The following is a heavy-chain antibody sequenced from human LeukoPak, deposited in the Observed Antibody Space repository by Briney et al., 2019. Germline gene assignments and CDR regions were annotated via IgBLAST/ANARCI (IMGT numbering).Heavy chain of an antibody. CDR2: ISSNGGST. CDR3: ARAGEGYYDFWSGYTGWPHFDY. Sequence: PGGSLRLSCAASGFTFSSYAMHWVRQAPGKGLEYVSAISSNGGSTYYANSVKGRFTISRDNSKNTLYLQMGSLRAEDMAVYYCARAGEGYYDFWSGYTGWPHFDYWGQGTLVTVSS. V-gene: IGHV3-64*01. CDR1: GFTFSSYA. D-gene: IGHD3-3*01. J-gene: IGHJ4*02.